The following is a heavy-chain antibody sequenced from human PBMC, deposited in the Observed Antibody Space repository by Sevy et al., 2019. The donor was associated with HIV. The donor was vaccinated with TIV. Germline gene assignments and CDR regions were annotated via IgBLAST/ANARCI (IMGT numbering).Heavy chain of an antibody. CDR1: GFTFSSYW. V-gene: IGHV3-7*03. J-gene: IGHJ4*02. CDR3: ARDKIRFLDWLGSASDY. CDR2: IKQDGSEK. D-gene: IGHD3-3*01. Sequence: GSLRLSCAASGFTFSSYWMSWVRQAPGKGLEWVANIKQDGSEKYYVDSVKGRFTIARDNAKNSLYLQMNSLRAEDTAVYYCARDKIRFLDWLGSASDYWGQGTLVTVSS.